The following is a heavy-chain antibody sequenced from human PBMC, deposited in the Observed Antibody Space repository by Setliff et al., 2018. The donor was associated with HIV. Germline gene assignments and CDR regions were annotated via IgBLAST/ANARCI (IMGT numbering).Heavy chain of an antibody. CDR2: INAGNGNT. CDR1: GYTFTSYA. V-gene: IGHV1-3*01. Sequence: ASVKVSCKTSGYTFTSYAMHWVRQAPGQRLEWMGWINAGNGNTNYAQKFQGRVTLTTDTSTSTAYMELRSLRSDDTAVYYCARVNDILLGYWVGYFDYWGRGTLVTVSS. J-gene: IGHJ4*02. D-gene: IGHD2-8*01. CDR3: ARVNDILLGYWVGYFDY.